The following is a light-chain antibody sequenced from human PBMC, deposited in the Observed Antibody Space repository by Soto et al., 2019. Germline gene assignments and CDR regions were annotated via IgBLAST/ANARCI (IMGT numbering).Light chain of an antibody. J-gene: IGKJ5*01. CDR2: GAS. V-gene: IGKV3-20*01. CDR1: QSVSSSY. CDR3: QQYCSSPPIT. Sequence: EIVLTQSPGTLSLSPGERATLSCRASQSVSSSYLAGYQQKPGQAPRLLIYGASSRATGIPDSFSGSRSWTDFTLTIIRLEPEDFVVYYYQQYCSSPPITFGQGTRLEIK.